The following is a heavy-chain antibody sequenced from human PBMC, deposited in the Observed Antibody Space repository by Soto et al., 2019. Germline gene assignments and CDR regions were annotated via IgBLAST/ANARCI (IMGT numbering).Heavy chain of an antibody. J-gene: IGHJ6*02. CDR2: IIPIFGTA. CDR3: ARVPSRITIFGVVIGNGMDV. V-gene: IGHV1-69*18. Sequence: QVQLVQSGAEVKKPGSSVKVSCKASGGTFSSYAISWVRQAPGQGLEWMGTIIPIFGTANYAQKFQGRVTITADESTSTAYMELSSLRSEDTAVYYCARVPSRITIFGVVIGNGMDVWAQGTTVTVSS. CDR1: GGTFSSYA. D-gene: IGHD3-3*01.